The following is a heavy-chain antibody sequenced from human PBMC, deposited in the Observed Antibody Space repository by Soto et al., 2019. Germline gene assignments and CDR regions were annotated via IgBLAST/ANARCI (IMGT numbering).Heavy chain of an antibody. J-gene: IGHJ1*01. CDR3: AREVRGCFTGNFEQ. CDR1: GDSISDYFY. V-gene: IGHV4-4*07. Sequence: QVQLQGSGPGQVKPSETLSLTYTVSGDSISDYFYWSWIRQPAGKGREWIGRIYTDGTTKYNPSLKSRVTLSLDKSNNQLARRLSSVTATYTAGYYFAREVRGCFTGNFEQWGRGSRVTVSS. D-gene: IGHD2-15*01. CDR2: IYTDGTT.